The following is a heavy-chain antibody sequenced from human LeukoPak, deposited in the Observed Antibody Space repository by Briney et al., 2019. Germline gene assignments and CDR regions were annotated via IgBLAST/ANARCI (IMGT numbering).Heavy chain of an antibody. CDR2: FDPEDGET. Sequence: ASVKVFCKVSGYTLTELSMHWVRQAPGKGLEWMGGFDPEDGETIYAQKFQGRVTMTEDTSTDTAYMELSSLRSEDPAVYYCATALKWELRYFDYWGQGTLVTVSS. J-gene: IGHJ4*02. CDR3: ATALKWELRYFDY. CDR1: GYTLTELS. D-gene: IGHD1-26*01. V-gene: IGHV1-24*01.